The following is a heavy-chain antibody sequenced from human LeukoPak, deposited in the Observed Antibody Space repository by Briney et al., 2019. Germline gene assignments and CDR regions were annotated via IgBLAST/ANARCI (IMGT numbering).Heavy chain of an antibody. CDR2: MDPNSDTS. D-gene: IGHD6-13*01. V-gene: IGHV1-8*01. Sequence: ASVKVSCKASGFTFGRYEVNWVRQATGQGLEWLGWMDPNSDTSGYAQNFQGRVTMTRNTSINTAYMELSSLRSDDTAVYYCARVLSSSWYGGGYLDLWGRGTQVTVSS. CDR3: ARVLSSSWYGGGYLDL. CDR1: GFTFGRYE. J-gene: IGHJ2*01.